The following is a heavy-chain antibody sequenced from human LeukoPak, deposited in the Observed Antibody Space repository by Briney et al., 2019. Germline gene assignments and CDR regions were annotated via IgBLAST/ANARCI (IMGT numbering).Heavy chain of an antibody. D-gene: IGHD4-11*01. V-gene: IGHV4-38-2*02. CDR1: GYSISSGYY. Sequence: SETLSLTCTVSGYSISSGYYWGWIRQSPGKGLEWIGSIYHGGSTYYNPSLRSRVIVSVDTSKNHFSLKMSSVTAADTAVYYCARATDYPWYFDYWGQGTLVTVSS. CDR2: IYHGGST. CDR3: ARATDYPWYFDY. J-gene: IGHJ4*02.